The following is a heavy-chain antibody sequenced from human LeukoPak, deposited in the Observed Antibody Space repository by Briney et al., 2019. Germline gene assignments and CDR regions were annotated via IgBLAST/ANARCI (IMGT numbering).Heavy chain of an antibody. CDR2: IIPIFGTA. Sequence: GASVKVSCKASAGTFTSYAISWERQAPGQGLEWMGGIIPIFGTANYAQKFQGRVTITADESTSTAYMELSSLRSEDTAVYYCARDRRSTMVRRVMVPYGMDVWGKGTTVTVSS. CDR3: ARDRRSTMVRRVMVPYGMDV. V-gene: IGHV1-69*13. J-gene: IGHJ6*04. CDR1: AGTFTSYA. D-gene: IGHD3-10*01.